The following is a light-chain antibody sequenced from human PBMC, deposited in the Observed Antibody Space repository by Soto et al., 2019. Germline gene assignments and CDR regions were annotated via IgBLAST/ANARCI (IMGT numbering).Light chain of an antibody. CDR2: EVT. CDR1: SSDVGGYNY. Sequence: QSALTQPPSASGSLGQSVTISCTGTSSDVGGYNYVSWYQQHPGKAPKLMIYEVTKRPSGVPDRFSGSKSGNTASLTVSGLQAEDDADYYCSSYAGGDNYVFGTGTKVTVL. CDR3: SSYAGGDNYV. V-gene: IGLV2-8*01. J-gene: IGLJ1*01.